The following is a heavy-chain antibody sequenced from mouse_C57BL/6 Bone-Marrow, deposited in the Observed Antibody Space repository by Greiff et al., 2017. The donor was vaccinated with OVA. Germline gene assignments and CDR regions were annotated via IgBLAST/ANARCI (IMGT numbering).Heavy chain of an antibody. Sequence: QVQLQQPGAELARPGASVKLSCKASGYTFTSYGISWVKQRTGQGLEWIGEIYPRSGNTYYNEKFKGKATLTADKSSSTAYMELRSLTSEDSAVYFCAPYYYGSTYFDYWGQGTTLTVSS. D-gene: IGHD1-1*01. CDR3: APYYYGSTYFDY. CDR1: GYTFTSYG. J-gene: IGHJ2*01. CDR2: IYPRSGNT. V-gene: IGHV1-81*01.